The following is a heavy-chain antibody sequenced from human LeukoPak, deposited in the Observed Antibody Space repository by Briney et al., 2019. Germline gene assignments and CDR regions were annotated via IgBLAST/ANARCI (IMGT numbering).Heavy chain of an antibody. V-gene: IGHV1-46*01. Sequence: ASAKVSCKASGYTFTSYYMHWVRQAPGQGLEWMGIINPSGGSTSYAQKFQGRVTMTRDTSTSTVYMELSSLRSEDTAVYYCARGMGQRGYSGYDPGRYWGQGTLVTVSS. CDR2: INPSGGST. D-gene: IGHD5-12*01. CDR3: ARGMGQRGYSGYDPGRY. CDR1: GYTFTSYY. J-gene: IGHJ4*02.